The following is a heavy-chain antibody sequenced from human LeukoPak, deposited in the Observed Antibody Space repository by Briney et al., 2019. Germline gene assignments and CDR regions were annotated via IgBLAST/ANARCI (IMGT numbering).Heavy chain of an antibody. J-gene: IGHJ4*02. Sequence: GGSLRLSCAASGFTFSSYAMSWVRQAPGKGLEWVSAISGSGGGTYYADSVKGRFTISRDNSKNTLYLQMDSLRAEDTAVYYCAKGRPHYYDSSGYYYFDYWGQGTLVTVSS. CDR2: ISGSGGGT. CDR3: AKGRPHYYDSSGYYYFDY. CDR1: GFTFSSYA. V-gene: IGHV3-23*01. D-gene: IGHD3-22*01.